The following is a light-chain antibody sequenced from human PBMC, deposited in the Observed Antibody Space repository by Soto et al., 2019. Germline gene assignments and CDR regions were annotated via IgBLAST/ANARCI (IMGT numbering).Light chain of an antibody. CDR3: SSYGASSTL. V-gene: IGLV2-14*03. Sequence: QSAVTQPASLSGSPGQSITFSCTGTSTDIGSYNYVSWYQQHPGKAPKLMIFDVSYRPSGISDRFSGSKSGNTASLTISGLQPEDEADYYCSSYGASSTLFGGGTKVTVL. J-gene: IGLJ2*01. CDR2: DVS. CDR1: STDIGSYNY.